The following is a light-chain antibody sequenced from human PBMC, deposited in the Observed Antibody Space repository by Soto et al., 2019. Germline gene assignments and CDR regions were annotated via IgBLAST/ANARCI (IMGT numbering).Light chain of an antibody. CDR1: RSVSSSY. CDR3: QQSYSTPIT. V-gene: IGKV3-20*01. CDR2: GAS. Sequence: EIVLTQSPGTLSFSPGERSSLSCRSSRSVSSSYLAWYQQKPGQAPRLLIYGASTRATGIPARFSGSGSGTEFTLTISSLQPEDFATYYCQQSYSTPITFGQGTRLEIK. J-gene: IGKJ5*01.